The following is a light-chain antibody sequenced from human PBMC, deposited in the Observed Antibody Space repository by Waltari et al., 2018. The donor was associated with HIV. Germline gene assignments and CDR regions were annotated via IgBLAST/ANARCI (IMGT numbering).Light chain of an antibody. CDR1: NVGAEG. Sequence: NVGAEGAAWLQQNRGHPPKLVSFRNNQRPSEISERFSASRSGNAAFLTISDVQSGDEADYLCAAWDTSLHVWVFGGGTELTVL. CDR3: AAWDTSLHVWV. J-gene: IGLJ3*02. V-gene: IGLV10-54*04. CDR2: RNN.